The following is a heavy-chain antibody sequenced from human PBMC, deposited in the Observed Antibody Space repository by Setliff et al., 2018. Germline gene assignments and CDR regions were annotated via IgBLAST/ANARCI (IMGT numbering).Heavy chain of an antibody. Sequence: GGSLRLSCAGSGFSFSIFWMSWVRQAPGKGLEWVSVIYNIGSTYYADSVKGRFTISRDISKSTLYLQMNSLRAEDTAVYYCAKDQRESTGWFKLFDYWGQGVLVTVSS. V-gene: IGHV3-53*01. CDR3: AKDQRESTGWFKLFDY. CDR1: GFSFSIFW. D-gene: IGHD6-19*01. CDR2: IYNIGST. J-gene: IGHJ4*02.